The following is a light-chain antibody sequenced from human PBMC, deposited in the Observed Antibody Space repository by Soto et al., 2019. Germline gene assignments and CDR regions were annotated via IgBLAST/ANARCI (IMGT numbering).Light chain of an antibody. Sequence: IPLTHYPSSLSESLIESXPMXRRASQGISSYLGWYQQKPGKAPNLLIYDASTLHSGVPSRFSGGGSGTDFTLTISSLQPEDFATYYCQQVNVYPSTFGGGTKVDIK. CDR3: QQVNVYPST. CDR2: DAS. V-gene: IGKV1-9*01. J-gene: IGKJ4*01. CDR1: QGISSY.